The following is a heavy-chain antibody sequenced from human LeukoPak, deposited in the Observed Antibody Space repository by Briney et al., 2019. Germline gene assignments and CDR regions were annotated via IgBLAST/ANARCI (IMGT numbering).Heavy chain of an antibody. J-gene: IGHJ4*02. CDR2: INSDASST. V-gene: IGHV3-74*01. D-gene: IGHD5-12*01. CDR1: GFTFSSYW. CDR3: TRVRGYDFDF. Sequence: GGSLRLSCAASGFTFSSYWMHWVRQVPGKGLVWFSRINSDASSTNYADSVKGRFTISRDNAKNTLYLQMNSLRAEDTAVYYCTRVRGYDFDFWGQGTLVTVSS.